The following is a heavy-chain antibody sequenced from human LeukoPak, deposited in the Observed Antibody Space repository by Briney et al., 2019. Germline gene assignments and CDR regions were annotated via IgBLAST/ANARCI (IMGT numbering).Heavy chain of an antibody. CDR1: GFTFSSYA. D-gene: IGHD2-2*01. CDR3: ARGRYCSSTSCRNPFDY. Sequence: PGGSLRLSCAASGFTFSSYAMHWVRQPPGKGLEYVSAISSNGGSTYYANSVKGRFTISRDNSKNTLYLQMGSLRAEDMAVYYCARGRYCSSTSCRNPFDYWGQGTLVTVSS. CDR2: ISSNGGST. J-gene: IGHJ4*02. V-gene: IGHV3-64*01.